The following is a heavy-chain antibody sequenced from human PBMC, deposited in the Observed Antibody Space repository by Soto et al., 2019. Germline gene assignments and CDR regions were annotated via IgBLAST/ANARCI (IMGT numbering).Heavy chain of an antibody. Sequence: GGSLRLSCAASGFTFSSSEMYWVRQAPGKGLEWVSYIHPSGQPIFYADSVKGRFTISRDNAKNSLYLQTSSLRAEDSAVYYCARRASRWGQGTMVTISS. V-gene: IGHV3-48*03. CDR2: IHPSGQPI. CDR3: ARRASR. CDR1: GFTFSSSE. J-gene: IGHJ3*01. D-gene: IGHD1-26*01.